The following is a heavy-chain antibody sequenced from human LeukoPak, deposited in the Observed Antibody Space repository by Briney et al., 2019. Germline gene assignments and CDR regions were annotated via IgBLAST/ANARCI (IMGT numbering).Heavy chain of an antibody. CDR1: GYTFTGY. CDR3: ARAALWFGELLDGMDV. D-gene: IGHD3-10*01. Sequence: ASVKVSCKPFGYTFTGYIHWVRQAPGQGLEWMGRINPNSGGTNYAQKFQGRVTMTRDTSISTAYMELGRLRSDETAVYYCARAALWFGELLDGMDVWGQGTTVTVSS. CDR2: INPNSGGT. J-gene: IGHJ6*02. V-gene: IGHV1-2*06.